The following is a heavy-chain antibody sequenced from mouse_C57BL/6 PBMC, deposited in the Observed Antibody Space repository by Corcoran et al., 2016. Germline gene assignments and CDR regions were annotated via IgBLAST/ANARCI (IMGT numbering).Heavy chain of an antibody. CDR3: ARRWDGRYYFDY. J-gene: IGHJ2*01. Sequence: EVQLQQSGPELVKPGASVKISCKASGYTFTDYYMNWVKQSHGKSLEWIGDINPNNGGTSYNQKFKGKATLTVDKSSSTAYMELRSLTSEDSAVYYCARRWDGRYYFDYWGQGTTLTVSS. CDR1: GYTFTDYY. V-gene: IGHV1-26*01. D-gene: IGHD4-1*01. CDR2: INPNNGGT.